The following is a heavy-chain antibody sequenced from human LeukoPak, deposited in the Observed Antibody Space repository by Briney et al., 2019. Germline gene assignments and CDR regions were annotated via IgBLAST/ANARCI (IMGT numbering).Heavy chain of an antibody. CDR1: GFTFEDYG. J-gene: IGHJ5*02. Sequence: PGGSLRLSCAASGFTFEDYGMHWVRQAPGKGLEWVSLITGNGVRTYYADSVKGQFTISRDNSKNSLYLQMNSLRTEDTALYYCAKCVYSNIYYWFDPWGQGTLVSVSS. D-gene: IGHD6-13*01. V-gene: IGHV3-43*02. CDR3: AKCVYSNIYYWFDP. CDR2: ITGNGVRT.